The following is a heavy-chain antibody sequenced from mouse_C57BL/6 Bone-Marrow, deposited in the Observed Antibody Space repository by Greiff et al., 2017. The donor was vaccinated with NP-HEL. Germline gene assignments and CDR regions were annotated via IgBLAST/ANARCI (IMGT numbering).Heavy chain of an antibody. J-gene: IGHJ2*01. CDR3: TRFITTGYYFDY. V-gene: IGHV1-15*01. Sequence: QVQLKQSGAELVRPGASVTLSCKASGYTFTDYEMHWVKQTPVHGLEWIGAIDPETGGTAYNQKFKGKAILTADKSSSTAYMELRSLTSEDSAVYYCTRFITTGYYFDYWGQGTTLTVSS. D-gene: IGHD1-1*01. CDR1: GYTFTDYE. CDR2: IDPETGGT.